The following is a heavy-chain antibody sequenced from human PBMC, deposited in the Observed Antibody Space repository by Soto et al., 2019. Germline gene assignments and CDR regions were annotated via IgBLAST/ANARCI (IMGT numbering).Heavy chain of an antibody. Sequence: ASLKVSCKASGYTFTIYGISWVRQAPGQGLEWMGWISAYNGNTNYAQKLQGRVTMTTDTSTSTAYMELRSLRSDDTAVYYCARGNTYYDVWSGLEWFDPWGQGTLVTVSS. CDR1: GYTFTIYG. CDR2: ISAYNGNT. V-gene: IGHV1-18*01. J-gene: IGHJ5*02. CDR3: ARGNTYYDVWSGLEWFDP. D-gene: IGHD3-3*01.